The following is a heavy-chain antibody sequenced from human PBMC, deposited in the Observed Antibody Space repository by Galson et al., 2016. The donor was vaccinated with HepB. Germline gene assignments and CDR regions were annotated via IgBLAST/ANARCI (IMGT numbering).Heavy chain of an antibody. J-gene: IGHJ4*02. CDR2: ISYDGNKI. CDR3: ARDSCTGDCPYYFDY. Sequence: SLRLSCAASGFAFSNYAMHWVRQAPGKGLEWVAVISYDGNKIYYADSVKGRFTLSRDNSKNTLYRQMNSRRAEDTGVYYCARDSCTGDCPYYFDYGGQGTQVTVSS. CDR1: GFAFSNYA. V-gene: IGHV3-30-3*01. D-gene: IGHD2-8*02.